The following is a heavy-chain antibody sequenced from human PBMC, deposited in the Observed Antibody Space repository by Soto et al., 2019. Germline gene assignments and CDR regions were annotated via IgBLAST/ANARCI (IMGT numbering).Heavy chain of an antibody. CDR3: ARVVLRDYYGSGSYYNPYYYGMDV. D-gene: IGHD3-10*01. CDR2: IIPIFGTA. J-gene: IGHJ6*02. V-gene: IGHV1-69*13. CDR1: GGTFSSYA. Sequence: GASVKVSCKASGGTFSSYAISWVRQAPGQGLEWMGGIIPIFGTANYAQKFQGRVTITADESTSTAYMELSSLRSEDTAVYYCARVVLRDYYGSGSYYNPYYYGMDVWGQGTTVTVSS.